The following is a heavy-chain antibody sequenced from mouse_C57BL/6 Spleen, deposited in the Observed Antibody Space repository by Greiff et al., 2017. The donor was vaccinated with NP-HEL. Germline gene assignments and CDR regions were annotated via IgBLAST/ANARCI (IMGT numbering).Heavy chain of an antibody. CDR1: GFTFSDYG. D-gene: IGHD1-1*01. CDR3: ARQSSYYYGSDYAMDY. CDR2: ISSGSSTI. V-gene: IGHV5-17*01. Sequence: EVQGVESGGGLVKPGGSLKLSCAASGFTFSDYGMHWVRQAPEKGLEWVAYISSGSSTIYYADTVKGRFTISRDNAKNTLFLQMTSLRSEDTAMYYCARQSSYYYGSDYAMDYWGQGTSVTVSS. J-gene: IGHJ4*01.